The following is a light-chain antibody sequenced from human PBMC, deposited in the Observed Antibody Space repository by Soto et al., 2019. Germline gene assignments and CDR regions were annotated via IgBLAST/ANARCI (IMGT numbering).Light chain of an antibody. CDR2: DAS. V-gene: IGKV3-11*01. J-gene: IGKJ1*01. CDR3: QQRSKWPLT. Sequence: EIVLTQSPGTLSLSPGERATLSCRASQSVSSYLAWYQQKPGQAPRLLIYDASNRATGIPARFSGSGSGTDFTLTISSLEPEDFAVYYCQQRSKWPLTFGQGTKV. CDR1: QSVSSY.